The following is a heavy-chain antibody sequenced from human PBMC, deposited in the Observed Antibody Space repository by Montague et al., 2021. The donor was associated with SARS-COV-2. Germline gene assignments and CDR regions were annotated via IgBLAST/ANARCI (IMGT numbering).Heavy chain of an antibody. J-gene: IGHJ4*02. CDR3: ARLGLQLLGGHYFDY. CDR2: IYYSGST. D-gene: IGHD5-24*01. CDR1: GGSISSYY. V-gene: IGHV4-59*08. Sequence: SETLSLTCTVSGGSISSYYWSWIRQPPGKGLEWIGYIYYSGSTNCNPSLKSRVTTSVDTSKNQFSLKLSSVTAADTAVCYCARLGLQLLGGHYFDYWGQGTLVTVSS.